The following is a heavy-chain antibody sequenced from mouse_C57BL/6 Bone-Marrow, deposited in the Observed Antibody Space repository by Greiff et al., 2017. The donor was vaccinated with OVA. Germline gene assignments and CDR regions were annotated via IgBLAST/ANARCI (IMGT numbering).Heavy chain of an antibody. D-gene: IGHD2-4*01. Sequence: VKLMESGAELVRPGASVKLSCKASGYTFTDYYINWVKQRPGQGLEWIARIYPGSGNTYYNEKFKGKATLTAEKSSSTAYMQLSSLTSEDSAVYFCARYDYPYWYFDVWGTGTTVTVSS. CDR3: ARYDYPYWYFDV. J-gene: IGHJ1*03. CDR2: IYPGSGNT. CDR1: GYTFTDYY. V-gene: IGHV1-76*01.